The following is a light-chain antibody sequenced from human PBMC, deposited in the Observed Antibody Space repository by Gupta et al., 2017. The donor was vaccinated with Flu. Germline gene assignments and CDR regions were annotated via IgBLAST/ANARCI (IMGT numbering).Light chain of an antibody. CDR2: DAS. V-gene: IGKV3-15*01. CDR3: QQYNNWPPIT. J-gene: IGKJ5*01. CDR1: NSVNSN. Sequence: EIVMTQSPATLSVSPGESVTLSCRASNSVNSNLAWYQQKPGQAPRLLIYDASTRITGVPARFSGTGFETEFTLTISSLQSEDFAIYYCQQYNNWPPITFGQGTQLEIK.